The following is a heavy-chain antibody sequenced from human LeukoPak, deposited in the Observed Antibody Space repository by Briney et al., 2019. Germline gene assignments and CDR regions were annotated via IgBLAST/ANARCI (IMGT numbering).Heavy chain of an antibody. D-gene: IGHD1-26*01. CDR2: IYYSGNT. V-gene: IGHV4-59*01. Sequence: PSETLSLTCTVSGASISSYYWSWIRQPPGKGLEWIAYIYYSGNTNYNPSLKSRVTISVDRSKNQFSLKLSSVTAAVTAAYYCARGPGSYYEFDYWGQGTLVTVSS. J-gene: IGHJ4*02. CDR1: GASISSYY. CDR3: ARGPGSYYEFDY.